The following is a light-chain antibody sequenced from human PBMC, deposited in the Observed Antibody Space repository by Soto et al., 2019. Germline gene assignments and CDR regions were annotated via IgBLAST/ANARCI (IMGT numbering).Light chain of an antibody. V-gene: IGKV3-11*01. CDR2: GAS. Sequence: EVILTQSPATLSLSPGERATLSCRVSQRVDRSLAWYQEKPGQAPRLLIYGASHRAPGIPARFSGSGSETDFTLNIDSVEAEDFAVYYCQHYKNWPPITFGQGTRLDIK. CDR3: QHYKNWPPIT. CDR1: QRVDRS. J-gene: IGKJ5*01.